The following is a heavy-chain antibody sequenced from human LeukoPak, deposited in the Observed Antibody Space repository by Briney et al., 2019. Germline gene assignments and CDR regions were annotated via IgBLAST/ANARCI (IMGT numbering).Heavy chain of an antibody. V-gene: IGHV3-30*04. CDR3: ARRGYSGSWYSAFDY. Sequence: PGRSLRLSCAASGFTFSSYAMHWVRQAPGKGLEWVAVISYDGSNKYYADSVKGRFTISRDNSKNTLYLQMNSLRAEDTAVYYCARRGYSGSWYSAFDYWGQGTLVTVSS. J-gene: IGHJ4*02. D-gene: IGHD6-13*01. CDR2: ISYDGSNK. CDR1: GFTFSSYA.